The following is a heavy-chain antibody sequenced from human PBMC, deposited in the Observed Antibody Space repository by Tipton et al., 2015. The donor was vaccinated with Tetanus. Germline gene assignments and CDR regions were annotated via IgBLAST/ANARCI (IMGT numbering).Heavy chain of an antibody. CDR1: GFSVSNNY. CDR2: IYSTSTT. D-gene: IGHD3-10*01. J-gene: IGHJ2*01. CDR3: ARDRAPPSSWYFDL. Sequence: SLRLSCAASGFSVSNNYLSWVRQAPGKGLEWVSIIYSTSTTYYVDFVKGRFTISRDISKNMVYLQMNSLRAEDTAVYYCARDRAPPSSWYFDLWGRGTLVTVSS. V-gene: IGHV3-53*01.